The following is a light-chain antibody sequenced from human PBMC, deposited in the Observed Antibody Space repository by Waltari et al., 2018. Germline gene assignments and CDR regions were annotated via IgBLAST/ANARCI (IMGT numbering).Light chain of an antibody. CDR2: RNF. J-gene: IGLJ2*01. V-gene: IGLV1-47*01. Sequence: QSVLTQPPSASGTPGQRVTISCSGTNSNIGNNYVFWYQQLPRAAPKLLIYRNFQRPSGVPARFSASKSGTSASRVISGLRAEDEAVYYCAAWDDNLSGLFGGGTKLTVL. CDR1: NSNIGNNY. CDR3: AAWDDNLSGL.